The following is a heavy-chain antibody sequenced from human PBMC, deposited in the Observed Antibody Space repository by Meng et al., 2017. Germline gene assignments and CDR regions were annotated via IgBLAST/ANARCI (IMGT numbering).Heavy chain of an antibody. CDR3: SGHIDY. Sequence: GESLKISCAASGFTFSSYAMSWVRQAPGKGLEWVSAISGSGGSTYYADSVKGRFTISRDNSKNTLYLQMNSLKTEDTAVYYCSGHIDYWGQGTLVTVSS. D-gene: IGHD5-12*01. CDR1: GFTFSSYA. J-gene: IGHJ4*02. V-gene: IGHV3-23*01. CDR2: ISGSGGST.